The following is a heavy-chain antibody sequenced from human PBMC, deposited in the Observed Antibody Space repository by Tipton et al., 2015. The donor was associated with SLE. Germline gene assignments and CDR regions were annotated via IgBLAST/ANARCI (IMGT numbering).Heavy chain of an antibody. CDR3: ARVVKGSSWYWFDP. V-gene: IGHV4-59*01. Sequence: TLSLTCTVSGGSISSYYWSWIRQPPGKGLEWIGYIYYSGSTNYNPSLKSRVTISVDTSKKQFSLKLSSVTAADTAVYYCARVVKGSSWYWFDPWGQGATVTVSS. CDR2: IYYSGST. J-gene: IGHJ5*01. D-gene: IGHD6-13*01. CDR1: GGSISSYY.